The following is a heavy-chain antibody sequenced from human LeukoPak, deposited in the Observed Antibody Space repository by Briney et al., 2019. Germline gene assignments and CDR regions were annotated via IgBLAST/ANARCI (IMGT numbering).Heavy chain of an antibody. Sequence: SETPSLTCTVSGGSISSYYWSWIRQPPGKGLEWIGYIYYSGSTNYNPSLKSRVTISVDTSKNQFSLKLSSVTAADTAVYYCAGDITSQYFQHWGQGTLVTVSS. D-gene: IGHD3-10*01. J-gene: IGHJ1*01. V-gene: IGHV4-59*01. CDR3: AGDITSQYFQH. CDR1: GGSISSYY. CDR2: IYYSGST.